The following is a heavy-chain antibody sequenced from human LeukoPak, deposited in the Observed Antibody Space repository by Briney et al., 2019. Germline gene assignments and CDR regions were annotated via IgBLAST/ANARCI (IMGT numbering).Heavy chain of an antibody. J-gene: IGHJ4*02. CDR1: GFTFDDYA. Sequence: GGSLRLSCAASGFTFDDYAMHWVRQATGKGLEWVSGISWNSGSIGYADSVKGRFTISRDNAKNSLYLQMNSLRAEDTALYYCAKGQAYRDIVVVPAAEPYFDYWGQGTLLTVSS. CDR2: ISWNSGSI. V-gene: IGHV3-9*01. CDR3: AKGQAYRDIVVVPAAEPYFDY. D-gene: IGHD2-2*01.